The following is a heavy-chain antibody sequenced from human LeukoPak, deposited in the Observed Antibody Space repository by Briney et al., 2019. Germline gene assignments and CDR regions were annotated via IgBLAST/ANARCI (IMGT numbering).Heavy chain of an antibody. CDR3: ARGVYSSGWYGTGAFDI. J-gene: IGHJ3*02. Sequence: PSETLSLTCTVSRGSISSGGYYCSWIRQHPGKGLEWIGYVYYSGSTYYNPSLKSRVTISVDTSKNQFSLKLSSVTAADTAVYYCARGVYSSGWYGTGAFDIWGQGTMFTVSS. CDR2: VYYSGST. D-gene: IGHD6-19*01. V-gene: IGHV4-31*03. CDR1: RGSISSGGYY.